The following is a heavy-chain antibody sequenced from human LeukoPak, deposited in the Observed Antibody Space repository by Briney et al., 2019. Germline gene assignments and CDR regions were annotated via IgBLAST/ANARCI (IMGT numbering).Heavy chain of an antibody. CDR3: ARNLYGDLGQNY. V-gene: IGHV3-30-3*01. Sequence: PGGSLRLSCAASGFTFSSYAMHWVRQAPGKGLEWVAVISYDGSNKYYADSVKGRFTISRDNSKNTLYLQMNSLRAEDTAVYYCARNLYGDLGQNYWGQGTLVTVSS. J-gene: IGHJ4*02. D-gene: IGHD4-17*01. CDR1: GFTFSSYA. CDR2: ISYDGSNK.